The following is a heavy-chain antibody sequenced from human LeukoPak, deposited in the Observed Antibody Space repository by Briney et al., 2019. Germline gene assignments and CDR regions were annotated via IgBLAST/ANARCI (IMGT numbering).Heavy chain of an antibody. J-gene: IGHJ6*02. V-gene: IGHV3-53*01. CDR3: ASPGIAAAGPFYYYVMDV. CDR2: IYSGGST. D-gene: IGHD6-13*01. CDR1: GFTVSSNY. Sequence: GGSLRLSCAASGFTVSSNYMSWVRQAPGKGLECVSVIYSGGSTYYADSVKGRFTISRDNSMNTLYLQMNSLRAEDTAVYYCASPGIAAAGPFYYYVMDVWGQGTTVTVSS.